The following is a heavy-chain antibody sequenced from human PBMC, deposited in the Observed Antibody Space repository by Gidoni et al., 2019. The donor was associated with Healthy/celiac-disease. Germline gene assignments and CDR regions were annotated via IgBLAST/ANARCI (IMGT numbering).Heavy chain of an antibody. CDR2: ISSSSTYI. Sequence: EVQLLESGGGLVKPGGSMRLACAAAGFTFSSYGMNWVRQAPGKGLEWFSSISSSSTYIYYADSGKVRFTVYRDNAKNSLYRQMNGLRAEDTAVYYCARRSTIAAAGNDLDYWGQGTLVPVSS. V-gene: IGHV3-21*01. CDR3: ARRSTIAAAGNDLDY. CDR1: GFTFSSYG. D-gene: IGHD6-13*01. J-gene: IGHJ4*02.